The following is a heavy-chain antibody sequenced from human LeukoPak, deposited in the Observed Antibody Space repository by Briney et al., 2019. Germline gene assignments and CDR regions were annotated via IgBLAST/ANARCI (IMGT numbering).Heavy chain of an antibody. D-gene: IGHD1-14*01. J-gene: IGHJ2*01. CDR2: IYYSGST. CDR3: ASLTASYWYFDL. V-gene: IGHV4-39*01. Sequence: PSETLSLTCTVSGGSISSSSYYWGWIRQPPGKGLEWIGSIYYSGSTYYNPSLKSRVTISVDTSKNQFSLKLSSVTAADTAVYYCASLTASYWYFDLWGRGTLVTVSS. CDR1: GGSISSSSYY.